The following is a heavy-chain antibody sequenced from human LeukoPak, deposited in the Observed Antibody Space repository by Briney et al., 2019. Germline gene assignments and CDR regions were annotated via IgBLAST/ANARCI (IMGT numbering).Heavy chain of an antibody. Sequence: PSETLSLTCTVSGGSISSGGYYWSWIRQHPGKGLEWIGYIYYSGSTYHNPSLKSRVTISVDTSKNQFSLKLSSVTAADTAVYYCARLSRRKLRYFDWLSYFDYWGQGTLVTVSS. CDR3: ARLSRRKLRYFDWLSYFDY. D-gene: IGHD3-9*01. V-gene: IGHV4-31*03. CDR2: IYYSGST. J-gene: IGHJ4*02. CDR1: GGSISSGGYY.